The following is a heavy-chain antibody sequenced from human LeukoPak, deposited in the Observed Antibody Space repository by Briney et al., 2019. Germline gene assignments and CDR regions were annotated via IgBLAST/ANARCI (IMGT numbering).Heavy chain of an antibody. CDR2: IRSYSSYI. V-gene: IGHV3-21*01. CDR3: AGYSEVYYYVDV. J-gene: IGHJ6*03. Sequence: GGSLRLSCTASGFTFDTYNFNWVRQAPGKGLEWVATIRSYSSYIHYADSVKGRFTISRDDAKKSMFLVMNSLRVEDTAVYFCAGYSEVYYYVDVWGTGTTVTVSS. D-gene: IGHD2-15*01. CDR1: GFTFDTYN.